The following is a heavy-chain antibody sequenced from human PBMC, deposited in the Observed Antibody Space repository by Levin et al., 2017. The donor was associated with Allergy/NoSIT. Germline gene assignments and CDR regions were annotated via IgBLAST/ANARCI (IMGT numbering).Heavy chain of an antibody. CDR1: GITFSNAW. J-gene: IGHJ4*02. CDR3: TTYSSSWYYFDY. D-gene: IGHD6-13*01. CDR2: IKSKTDGGTV. Sequence: KPGGSLRLSCTASGITFSNAWLSWSRQAPGKGLEWVGRIKSKTDGGTVEYAAPVKGRFTISRDDAKNTLYLQMNSLQTEDTAVYFCTTYSSSWYYFDYWGQGTLVTVSS. V-gene: IGHV3-15*01.